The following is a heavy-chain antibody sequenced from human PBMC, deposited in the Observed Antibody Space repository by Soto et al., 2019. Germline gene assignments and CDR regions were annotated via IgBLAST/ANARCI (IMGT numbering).Heavy chain of an antibody. D-gene: IGHD3-22*01. J-gene: IGHJ5*02. CDR3: ARADITYYYDSSGWFDP. CDR2: IYYSGST. CDR1: GGSISSGGYY. V-gene: IGHV4-31*03. Sequence: PSETLSLTCTVSGGSISSGGYYWSWIRQHPGKGLEWIGYIYYSGSTYYNPSLKSRVTISVDTSKNQFSLKLSSVTAADTAVYYCARADITYYYDSSGWFDPWGQGTLVTVSS.